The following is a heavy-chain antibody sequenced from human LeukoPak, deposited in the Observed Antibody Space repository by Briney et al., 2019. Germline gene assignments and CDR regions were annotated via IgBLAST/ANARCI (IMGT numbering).Heavy chain of an antibody. V-gene: IGHV3-74*01. CDR3: ARGPNSNWSGLDF. CDR1: GFSFSGHW. CDR2: ISPTGRTT. D-gene: IGHD6-6*01. J-gene: IGHJ4*02. Sequence: QSGGSLRLSCTASGFSFSGHWMHWARQLPGEGLVWVSRISPTGRTTSYADSVKGRFTVSRDNAKNTLYLQVNNLRAEDTAVYYCARGPNSNWSGLDFWGQGTLLTVAS.